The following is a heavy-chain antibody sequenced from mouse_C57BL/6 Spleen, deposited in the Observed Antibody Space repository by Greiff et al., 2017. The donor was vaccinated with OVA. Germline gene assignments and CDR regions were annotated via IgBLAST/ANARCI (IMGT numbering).Heavy chain of an antibody. V-gene: IGHV1-19*01. CDR3: ARSYEYVDY. Sequence: VQLQQSGPVLVKPGASVTMSCKASGYTFTDYYMNWVKQSHGKSLEWIGVINPYNGGTSYNQKFKGKATLTVDKSSSTAYMELNSLTSEDSAVYYCARSYEYVDYWGQGTTLTVSS. J-gene: IGHJ2*01. CDR1: GYTFTDYY. D-gene: IGHD2-4*01. CDR2: INPYNGGT.